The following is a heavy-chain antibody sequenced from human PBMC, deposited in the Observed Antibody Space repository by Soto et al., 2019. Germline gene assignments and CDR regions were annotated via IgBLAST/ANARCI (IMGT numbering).Heavy chain of an antibody. CDR3: GRDPMDSTPIDL. J-gene: IGHJ4*02. D-gene: IGHD2-15*01. V-gene: IGHV3-74*01. CDR1: GFTFSSYW. Sequence: EVQLVESGGGLVQPGGSLRLSCVTSGFTFSSYWMHWVRQDPGKGLVWVACLSGDGTDTRYADSVKGRFSISRYNAKDTLYLQMNSLKDEDTALYFCGRDPMDSTPIDLWGQGALVTVSS. CDR2: LSGDGTDT.